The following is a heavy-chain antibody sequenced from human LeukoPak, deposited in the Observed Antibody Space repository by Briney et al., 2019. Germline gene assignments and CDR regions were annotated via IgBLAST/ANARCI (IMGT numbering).Heavy chain of an antibody. J-gene: IGHJ3*02. CDR3: ATYCSSTSCYTVDAFDI. CDR1: GGSISSGDYY. CDR2: IHYSGST. D-gene: IGHD2-2*02. Sequence: SQTLSLTCTVSGGSISSGDYYWSWIRQPPGKGLEWIGYIHYSGSTYYNPSLKSRVTISVGTSKNQFSLKLSSVTAADTAVYYCATYCSSTSCYTVDAFDIWGQGTMVTVSS. V-gene: IGHV4-30-4*01.